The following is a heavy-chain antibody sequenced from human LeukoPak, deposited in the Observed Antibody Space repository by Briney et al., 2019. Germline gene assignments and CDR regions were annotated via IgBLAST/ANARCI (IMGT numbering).Heavy chain of an antibody. D-gene: IGHD6-19*01. CDR1: GGSISSYY. J-gene: IGHJ3*02. Sequence: PSETLSLTCTVSGGSISSYYWSWIRQPPGKGLEWIGYIYYSGSTNYNPSLKSRVTISVDTSKNQFSLKLSSVTAADTAVYYCARDRCSSGWYKSYAFDIWGQGTMVTVSS. CDR3: ARDRCSSGWYKSYAFDI. V-gene: IGHV4-59*01. CDR2: IYYSGST.